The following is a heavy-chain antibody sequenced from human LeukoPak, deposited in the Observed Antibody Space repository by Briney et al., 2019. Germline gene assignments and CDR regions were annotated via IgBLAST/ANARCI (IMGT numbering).Heavy chain of an antibody. V-gene: IGHV3-48*03. CDR1: GFTFSSYE. D-gene: IGHD6-19*01. CDR3: ARKDSGWHLY. CDR2: ISRSGTSI. J-gene: IGHJ4*02. Sequence: GGSLRLSCAASGFTFSSYEMIWVRQAPGKGLEWISYISRSGTSIYYADSVKGRFTISRDNAKDSLFLQMNSLRAEDTALYYCARKDSGWHLYWGQGTLVTVSS.